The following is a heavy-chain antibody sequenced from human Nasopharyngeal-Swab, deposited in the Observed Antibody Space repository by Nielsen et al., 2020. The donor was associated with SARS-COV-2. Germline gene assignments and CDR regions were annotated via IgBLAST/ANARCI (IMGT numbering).Heavy chain of an antibody. CDR2: INPNFGTT. V-gene: IGHV1-69*01. Sequence: WARQAPGQGLGWLGGINPNFGTTNYAHKFQDRAKITADQSTRTAYMELSSLRSDDTAVYYCARDTIFGLALYYYYGLGVWGQGTTVTVSS. CDR3: ARDTIFGLALYYYYGLGV. J-gene: IGHJ6*02. D-gene: IGHD3-3*01.